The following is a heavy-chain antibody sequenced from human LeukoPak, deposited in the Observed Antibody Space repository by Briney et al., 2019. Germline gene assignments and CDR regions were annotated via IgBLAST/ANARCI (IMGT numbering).Heavy chain of an antibody. CDR1: GFTFSSYS. Sequence: GGSLRLSGAASGFTFSSYSMNWVRQAPGKGLEWVSYISSSSSTIYYADSVKGRFTISRDNAKNSLYLQVNSLRAEDTAVYYCARDSSWYAIDYWGQGTLVTVSS. J-gene: IGHJ4*02. CDR2: ISSSSSTI. V-gene: IGHV3-48*01. CDR3: ARDSSWYAIDY. D-gene: IGHD6-13*01.